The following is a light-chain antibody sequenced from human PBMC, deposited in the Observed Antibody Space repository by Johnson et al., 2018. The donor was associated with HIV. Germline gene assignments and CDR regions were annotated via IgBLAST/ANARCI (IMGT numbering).Light chain of an antibody. J-gene: IGLJ1*01. CDR1: SSNIENYF. Sequence: QSILTQPPSVSAAPGQRVNISCSGHSSNIENYFVSWYQQLPGAAPRLLIYEDYKRPSGIPDRFSGSKSGTSATLAITGLQTGDEADYYCGAWDRSLSAEVFGTGTKVTVL. CDR3: GAWDRSLSAEV. V-gene: IGLV1-51*02. CDR2: EDY.